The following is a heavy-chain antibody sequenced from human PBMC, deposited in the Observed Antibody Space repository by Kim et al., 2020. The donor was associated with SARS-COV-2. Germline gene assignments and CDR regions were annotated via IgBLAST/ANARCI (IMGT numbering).Heavy chain of an antibody. J-gene: IGHJ4*02. D-gene: IGHD4-17*01. CDR1: GGSISSSSYY. CDR3: ARDFRTVTAW. CDR2: IYYSGST. Sequence: SETLSLTCTVSGGSISSSSYYWGWIRQPPGKGLEWIGSIYYSGSTYYNPSLKSRVTISVDTSKNQFSLKLSSVTAADTAVYYCARDFRTVTAWWGQGTLVTVSS. V-gene: IGHV4-39*07.